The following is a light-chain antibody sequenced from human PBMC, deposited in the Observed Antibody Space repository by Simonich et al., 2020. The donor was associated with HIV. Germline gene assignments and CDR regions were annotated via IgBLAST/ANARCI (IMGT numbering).Light chain of an antibody. V-gene: IGKV3-15*01. J-gene: IGKJ2*01. CDR1: QRVSSN. CDR2: GAS. CDR3: QQYNIWPPKYT. Sequence: EIVMTQSPATLSVSPGERATLSCRASQRVSSNLAWYQQKPGQAPRLLIYGASTRATCIPARFRGSGSGTEFTLTISSLQSEDFAVYYCQQYNIWPPKYTFGQGTKLEIK.